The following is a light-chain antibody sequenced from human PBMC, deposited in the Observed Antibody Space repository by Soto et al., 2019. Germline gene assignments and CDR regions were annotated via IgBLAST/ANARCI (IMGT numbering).Light chain of an antibody. J-gene: IGKJ4*01. Sequence: DIQMTQSPSTLSASVGDRVTITCRASQSISSWLAWYQQKPGKAPKLLIYDASSLESGVPSRLSGSGSGTEFTLTISSLQPDDFATYYCQQYTSYSPTFGGGTQVDIK. CDR3: QQYTSYSPT. CDR1: QSISSW. CDR2: DAS. V-gene: IGKV1-5*01.